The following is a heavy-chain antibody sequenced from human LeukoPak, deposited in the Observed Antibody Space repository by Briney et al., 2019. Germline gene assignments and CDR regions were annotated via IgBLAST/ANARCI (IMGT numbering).Heavy chain of an antibody. J-gene: IGHJ4*02. CDR3: ARAVEKSLDY. CDR2: ISSSDSTM. V-gene: IGHV3-11*01. CDR1: GFTFSNYY. Sequence: PGGSLRLSCAASGFTFSNYYMSWLRRAPGKGLEWVSYISSSDSTMYYADSVKGRFTISRDNAKNSLYLQMNSLRAEDTAVYYCARAVEKSLDYWGQGTLVTVSS.